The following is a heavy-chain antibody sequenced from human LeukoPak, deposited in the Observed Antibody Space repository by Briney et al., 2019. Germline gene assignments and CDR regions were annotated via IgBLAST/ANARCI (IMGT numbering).Heavy chain of an antibody. CDR3: ARPRDGYNLVAFDI. J-gene: IGHJ3*02. CDR1: GFTFSTYS. V-gene: IGHV3-69-1*01. Sequence: RGSLRLSCAASGFTFSTYSINWVRQAPGKGLEWVSGITSSSTIYYADSVKGRFTISRDNAKNSLYLQMNSLRAEDTAVYYCARPRDGYNLVAFDIWGQGTMVSVSS. D-gene: IGHD5-24*01. CDR2: ITSSSTI.